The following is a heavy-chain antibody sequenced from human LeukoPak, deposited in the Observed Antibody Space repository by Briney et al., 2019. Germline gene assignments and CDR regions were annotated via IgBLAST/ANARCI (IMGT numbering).Heavy chain of an antibody. D-gene: IGHD6-13*01. Sequence: SETLSLTCAVYGGSFSGYYWSWIRQPPGKGLEWIGEINHGGSTNYNPSLRSRVTTSVDTSKNQFSLKLSSVTAADTAVYYCARVADSSTWYAAFVYWGQGTLVTVSS. J-gene: IGHJ4*02. CDR1: GGSFSGYY. V-gene: IGHV4-34*01. CDR2: INHGGST. CDR3: ARVADSSTWYAAFVY.